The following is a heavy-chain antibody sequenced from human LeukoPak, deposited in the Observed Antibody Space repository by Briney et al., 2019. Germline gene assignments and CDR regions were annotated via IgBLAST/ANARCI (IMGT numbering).Heavy chain of an antibody. CDR1: GFTFSSYG. Sequence: PGGSLRLSCAASGFTFSSYGMHWVRQAPGKGLEWVAVISYDGSSKYYADSVKGRFTISRDNSKNTLYLQMNSLRAEDTAVYYCAKDNHIDCSSTSCPYWGQGTLVTVSS. D-gene: IGHD2-2*01. CDR2: ISYDGSSK. V-gene: IGHV3-30*18. J-gene: IGHJ4*02. CDR3: AKDNHIDCSSTSCPY.